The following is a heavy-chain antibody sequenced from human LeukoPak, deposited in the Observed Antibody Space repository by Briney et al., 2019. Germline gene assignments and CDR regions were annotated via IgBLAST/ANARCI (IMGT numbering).Heavy chain of an antibody. V-gene: IGHV3-23*01. J-gene: IGHJ4*02. CDR2: ISGSGGST. CDR1: GFTFSSYA. D-gene: IGHD3-3*01. CDR3: AKPGVTNTIFGVVATTDY. Sequence: GGSLRLSCAASGFTFSSYAMSWVRQAPGKGLEWVSAISGSGGSTYYADSVKGRFTISRDNSKNTLYLQMNSLRAEDTAVYYCAKPGVTNTIFGVVATTDYWGQGTLVTVSS.